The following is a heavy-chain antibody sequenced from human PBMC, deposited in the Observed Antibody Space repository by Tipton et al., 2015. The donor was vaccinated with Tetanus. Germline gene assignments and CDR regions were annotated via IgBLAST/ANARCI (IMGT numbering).Heavy chain of an antibody. CDR1: GGSISSHNW. CDR3: ARGDKVVAGVRGSGMDV. Sequence: TLSLTCAVSGGSISSHNWWSWIRQAPGKGLEWMGEVYHSGSTNYNPSLKSRVTISVDKSKNQFSWKMTSVTGGDTAVYYFARGDKVVAGVRGSGMDVWGQGIAVTVSS. J-gene: IGHJ6*02. CDR2: VYHSGST. V-gene: IGHV4-4*02. D-gene: IGHD6-19*01.